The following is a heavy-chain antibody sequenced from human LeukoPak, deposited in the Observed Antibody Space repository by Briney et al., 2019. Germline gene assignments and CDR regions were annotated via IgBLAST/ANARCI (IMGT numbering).Heavy chain of an antibody. CDR2: VNHSGGT. Sequence: SETLSLTCAVYGGSFSTYYWTWIRQPPGKGLEWIGEVNHSGGTKYNPSLKSRVTISVDTSKNQFSMKLDSLTAADTAVYYCARVQAAGDGYYFDYWGRGTLVTVSS. V-gene: IGHV4-34*01. CDR3: ARVQAAGDGYYFDY. CDR1: GGSFSTYY. J-gene: IGHJ4*02. D-gene: IGHD7-27*01.